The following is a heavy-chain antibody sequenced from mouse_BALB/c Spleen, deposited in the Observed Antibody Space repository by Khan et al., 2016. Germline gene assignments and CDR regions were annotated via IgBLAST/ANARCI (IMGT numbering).Heavy chain of an antibody. CDR2: IDPYSGGT. J-gene: IGHJ4*01. V-gene: IGHV1S135*01. CDR3: ASDLLWYAMDY. Sequence: VQLQESGPELVKPGASVKVSCKASGYAFTGSNMNWVKQSPGKSLEWIGYIDPYSGGTIYSPKFKGKATLTVDNSSSTAYMHLNSLTSEDSAVFYCASDLLWYAMDYWGQGTSVTVSS. CDR1: GYAFTGSN.